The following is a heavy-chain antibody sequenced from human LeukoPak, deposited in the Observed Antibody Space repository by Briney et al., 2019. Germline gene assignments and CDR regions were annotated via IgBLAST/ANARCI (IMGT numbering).Heavy chain of an antibody. J-gene: IGHJ4*02. CDR2: IYHSGST. CDR1: GGSMSNGGQS. V-gene: IGHV4-30-2*01. CDR3: ARGHPIATTQLRYYFDY. D-gene: IGHD5-24*01. Sequence: SQTLSLTCGVSGGSMSNGGQSWSWIRQPPGKGLEWIGDIYHSGSTYYNPSLKSRVTISVDRSKNQFSLKLSSVTAADTAVYYCARGHPIATTQLRYYFDYWGQGTLVTVSS.